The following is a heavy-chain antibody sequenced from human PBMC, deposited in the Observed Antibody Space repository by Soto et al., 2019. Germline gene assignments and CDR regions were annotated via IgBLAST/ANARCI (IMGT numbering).Heavy chain of an antibody. Sequence: GGSLRLSCAASGFTFSSYAMSWVRQAPGKGLEWVSSVSAGGDMTYYSDSVKGRFTISKDNSNNALFLQMNSLRIEDTALYYCARGDRGGSGSPASYYYSGLDVWGQGTTVTVSS. CDR1: GFTFSSYA. J-gene: IGHJ6*02. CDR2: VSAGGDMT. D-gene: IGHD3-10*01. CDR3: ARGDRGGSGSPASYYYSGLDV. V-gene: IGHV3-23*01.